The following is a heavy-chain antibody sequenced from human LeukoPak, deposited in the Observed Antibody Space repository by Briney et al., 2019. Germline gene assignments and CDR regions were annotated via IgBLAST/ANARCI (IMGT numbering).Heavy chain of an antibody. V-gene: IGHV3-20*04. CDR2: INWNGGST. D-gene: IGHD3-3*01. J-gene: IGHJ6*03. Sequence: PGGSLRLSCAASGFTFDDYGMSWVRQAPGKGLEWVSGINWNGGSTGYADSVKGRFTISRDNAKNSLYLQMNSLRAEDTALYYCARDGKPYYDFWSGYFNYYYYYYMDVWGKGTTVTVSS. CDR1: GFTFDDYG. CDR3: ARDGKPYYDFWSGYFNYYYYYYMDV.